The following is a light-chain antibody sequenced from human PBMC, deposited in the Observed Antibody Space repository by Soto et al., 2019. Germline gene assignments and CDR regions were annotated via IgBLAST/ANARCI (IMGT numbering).Light chain of an antibody. J-gene: IGKJ4*01. V-gene: IGKV3-20*01. CDR3: QQYDSSPLT. CDR2: GAS. CDR1: QSLSRTY. Sequence: EIVLTQSPGTLSLSPGERATLSCRASQSLSRTYLAWYQQRPGQAPRLLIYGASSRATGIPDRLSGSGSGTDFALTISRLEPEDFAVYYCQQYDSSPLTFGGGTKVEIK.